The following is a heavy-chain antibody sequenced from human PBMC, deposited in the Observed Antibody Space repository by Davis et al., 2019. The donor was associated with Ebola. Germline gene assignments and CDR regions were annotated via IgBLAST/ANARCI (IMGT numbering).Heavy chain of an antibody. V-gene: IGHV4-34*01. Sequence: SETLSLTCAVYAGSFSGYYWSWIRQPPGKGLEWIGEINHSGSTNYNPSLQSRVTISEDTSKNQFSLKLNSVTAADTAVYYCASSSGSYGLPIDYWGQGTLVTVSS. D-gene: IGHD1-26*01. J-gene: IGHJ4*02. CDR2: INHSGST. CDR3: ASSSGSYGLPIDY. CDR1: AGSFSGYY.